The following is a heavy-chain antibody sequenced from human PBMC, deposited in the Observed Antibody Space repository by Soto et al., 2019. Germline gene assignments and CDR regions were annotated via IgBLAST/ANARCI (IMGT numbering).Heavy chain of an antibody. V-gene: IGHV1-18*01. CDR1: GYTFTTYA. J-gene: IGHJ5*02. Sequence: ASVKVSCKTSGYTFTTYALNWVRQAPGQGLEWMGWVSPYNGDTNFAEQLQGRVTVTTDTSTNTAYMELRSLRSDDTAVYYCARVGGDFAGWDPPTGAFLASWGKGPLVPVSS. D-gene: IGHD2-21*01. CDR2: VSPYNGDT. CDR3: ARVGGDFAGWDPPTGAFLAS.